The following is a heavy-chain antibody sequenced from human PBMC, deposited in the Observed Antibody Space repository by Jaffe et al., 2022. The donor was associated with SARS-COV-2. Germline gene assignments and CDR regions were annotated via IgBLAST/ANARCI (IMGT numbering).Heavy chain of an antibody. CDR2: ISYDGGNK. Sequence: QMFLVESGGGVVQPGRSLRLSCVASGFTFREYGMHWVRQAPGKGLAWVAVISYDGGNKNYADSVKGRFSVSRDNSKNMLYLQMSSLRAEDTALYYCAKDLSTETSYYYGMDVWGQGTTVTVSS. CDR1: GFTFREYG. D-gene: IGHD4-4*01. J-gene: IGHJ6*02. V-gene: IGHV3-30*18. CDR3: AKDLSTETSYYYGMDV.